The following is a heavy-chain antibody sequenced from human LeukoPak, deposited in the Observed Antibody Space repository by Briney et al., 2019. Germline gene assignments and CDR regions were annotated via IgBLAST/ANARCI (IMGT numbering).Heavy chain of an antibody. CDR1: GYTFTSYG. D-gene: IGHD3-3*01. J-gene: IGHJ4*02. Sequence: ASVKVSCKASGYTFTSYGISWVRQAPGQGLEWMGWISAYNGNTNYAQKLQGRVTMTTDTSTSTAYMELRSPRSDDTAVYYCARDRGGLTYYDFWSGYYYFDYWGQETLVTVSS. CDR3: ARDRGGLTYYDFWSGYYYFDY. CDR2: ISAYNGNT. V-gene: IGHV1-18*01.